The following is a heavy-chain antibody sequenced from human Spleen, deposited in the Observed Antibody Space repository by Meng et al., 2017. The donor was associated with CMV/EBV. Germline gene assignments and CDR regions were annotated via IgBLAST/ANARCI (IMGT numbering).Heavy chain of an antibody. Sequence: GESLKISCAASGFTFSSYGMHWVRQAPGKGLEWVAFIRYDGSNKYYADSVKGRFTISRDNSKNTLYLQMNSLRAEDTAVYYCARVLGYCSSTSCYYYYGMDVWGQGTTVTVSS. CDR1: GFTFSSYG. CDR3: ARVLGYCSSTSCYYYYGMDV. CDR2: IRYDGSNK. J-gene: IGHJ6*02. V-gene: IGHV3-30*02. D-gene: IGHD2-2*01.